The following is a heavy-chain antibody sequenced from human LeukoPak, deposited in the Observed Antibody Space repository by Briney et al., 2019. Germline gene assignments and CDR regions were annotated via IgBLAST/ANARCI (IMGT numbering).Heavy chain of an antibody. V-gene: IGHV3-30-3*01. Sequence: GGSLRLSCAASGFTFSSYAMHWVRQAPGKGLEWVAVISYDGSNKYYADSVKGRFTISRDNFKNTLYLQMNSLRAEDTAVYYCARGHPSGYSGYDLDYWGQGTLVTVSS. CDR1: GFTFSSYA. CDR3: ARGHPSGYSGYDLDY. J-gene: IGHJ4*02. CDR2: ISYDGSNK. D-gene: IGHD5-12*01.